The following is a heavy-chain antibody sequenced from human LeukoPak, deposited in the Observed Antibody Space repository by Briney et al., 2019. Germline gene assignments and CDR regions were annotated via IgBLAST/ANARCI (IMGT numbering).Heavy chain of an antibody. Sequence: SETLSLICAVYGGSFSGYYWSWMRQPPGKGLEWIGEINHSGGTNYNPSLKSRVTISVDTSKNQFSLKLSSVTAADTAVYYCARGVALMVYAYWFNPWGQGTLVTVSS. J-gene: IGHJ5*02. V-gene: IGHV4-34*01. CDR2: INHSGGT. CDR1: GGSFSGYY. D-gene: IGHD2-8*01. CDR3: ARGVALMVYAYWFNP.